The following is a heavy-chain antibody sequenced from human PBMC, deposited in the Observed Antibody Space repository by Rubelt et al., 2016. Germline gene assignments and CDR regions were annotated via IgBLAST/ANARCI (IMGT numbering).Heavy chain of an antibody. CDR2: IKQDGSEK. V-gene: IGHV3-7*02. CDR3: ARGSPGDY. J-gene: IGHJ4*02. Sequence: VRQAPGKGLEWVANIKQDGSEKYYVDSVKGRFTISRDNAKNSLYLQMNSLRDEDTAVYYCARGSPGDYWGQGTLVIVSP.